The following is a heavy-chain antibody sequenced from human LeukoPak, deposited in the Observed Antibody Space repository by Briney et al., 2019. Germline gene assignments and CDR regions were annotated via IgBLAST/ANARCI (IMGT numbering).Heavy chain of an antibody. V-gene: IGHV3-23*01. CDR1: GFTFSSYA. CDR2: VSGSGSTT. CDR3: ARPRLEYCSGGSCFDAFDI. J-gene: IGHJ3*02. D-gene: IGHD2-15*01. Sequence: GGSLRLSCAASGFTFSSYAMNWVRQAPGKGLEWVSAVSGSGSTTYYADSVKGRFTISRDNSKNTLFLQMNSLTAEDTAIYSCARPRLEYCSGGSCFDAFDIWGQGTMVTVSS.